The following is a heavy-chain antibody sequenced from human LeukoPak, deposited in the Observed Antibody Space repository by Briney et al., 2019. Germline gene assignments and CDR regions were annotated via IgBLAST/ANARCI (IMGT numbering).Heavy chain of an antibody. CDR3: ARDLGSSFLEP. V-gene: IGHV1-18*01. Sequence: GASVKVSCKSSGYTFTSYGISWVRHAPGHGLEWMGWFSAYSGNTNYAQKLQGRVTMTTDTSTSTAYMELRSLRSDDTVVYYCARDLGSSFLEPWGQGTLVTVSS. CDR2: FSAYSGNT. J-gene: IGHJ5*02. CDR1: GYTFTSYG. D-gene: IGHD6-13*01.